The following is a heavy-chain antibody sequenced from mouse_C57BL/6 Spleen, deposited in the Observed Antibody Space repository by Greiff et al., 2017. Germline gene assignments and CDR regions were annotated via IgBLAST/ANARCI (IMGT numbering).Heavy chain of an antibody. Sequence: VQLQQSGAELVRPGASVTLSCTASGYTFTDYEMHWVKQTPVHGLEWIGAIAPETGGTAYNQKFKGKAILTADKSSSTAYMELRSLTSEDSAVDDWTRDYGRSPWFAYWGQGTLVTVSA. CDR1: GYTFTDYE. CDR3: TRDYGRSPWFAY. V-gene: IGHV1-15*01. J-gene: IGHJ3*01. D-gene: IGHD1-1*01. CDR2: IAPETGGT.